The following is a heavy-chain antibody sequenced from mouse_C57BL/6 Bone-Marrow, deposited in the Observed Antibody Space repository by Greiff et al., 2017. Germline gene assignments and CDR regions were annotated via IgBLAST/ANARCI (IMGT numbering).Heavy chain of an antibody. V-gene: IGHV1-42*01. CDR1: GYSFTGYY. D-gene: IGHD2-5*01. CDR2: INPSTGGT. CDR3: ARFYYSNF. Sequence: VQLKESGPELVKPGASVKISCKASGYSFTGYYMNWVKQSPEKSLEWIGEINPSTGGTTYNQKFKAKATLTVDKSSSTAYMQLKSLTSEDSAVYYCARFYYSNFWGQGTLVTVSA. J-gene: IGHJ3*01.